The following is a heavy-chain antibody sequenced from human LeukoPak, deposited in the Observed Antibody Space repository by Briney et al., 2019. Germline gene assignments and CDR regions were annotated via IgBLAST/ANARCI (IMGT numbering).Heavy chain of an antibody. D-gene: IGHD3-10*01. CDR2: IKQDGSEK. CDR1: GFTFSSYS. CDR3: AKDPYRSSNYYGSGPFDY. V-gene: IGHV3-7*01. J-gene: IGHJ4*02. Sequence: TGGSLRLSCTASGFTFSSYSMNWVRQAPGKGLEWVANIKQDGSEKYYVDSVKGRFTISRDNSKNTLYLQMNSLRAEDTAVYYCAKDPYRSSNYYGSGPFDYWGQGTLVTVSS.